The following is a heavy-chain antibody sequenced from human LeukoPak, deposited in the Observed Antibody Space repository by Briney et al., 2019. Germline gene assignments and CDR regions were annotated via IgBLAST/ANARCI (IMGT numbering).Heavy chain of an antibody. CDR1: GFTFSSYG. D-gene: IGHD2-21*01. J-gene: IGHJ4*02. V-gene: IGHV3-30*18. CDR3: AKAYCDGDCYSRLYYFDY. CDR2: ISYDGSNK. Sequence: GGSLRLSCAASGFTFSSYGMHWVRQAPGKGLEWVAVISYDGSNKYYADSVKGRFTISRDNSKNTLYLQMNSLRAEDTAVYYCAKAYCDGDCYSRLYYFDYWGQGTLVTVTS.